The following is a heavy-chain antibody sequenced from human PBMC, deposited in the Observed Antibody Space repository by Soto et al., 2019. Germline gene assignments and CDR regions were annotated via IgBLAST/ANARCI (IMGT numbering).Heavy chain of an antibody. CDR1: GYTFTSYG. D-gene: IGHD3-3*01. CDR2: ISAYNDNT. Sequence: ASVKVSCKASGYTFTSYGISWVRQAPGQGLEWMGWISAYNDNTNYAQKLQGRVTMTTDTSTSTAYMELRSLRSDDTAVYYCARGPSGVRFLEWLSYYFDYWGQGTLVTVSS. CDR3: ARGPSGVRFLEWLSYYFDY. V-gene: IGHV1-18*01. J-gene: IGHJ4*02.